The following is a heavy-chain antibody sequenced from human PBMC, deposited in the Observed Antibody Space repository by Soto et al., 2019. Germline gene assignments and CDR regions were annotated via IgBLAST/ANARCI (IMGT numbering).Heavy chain of an antibody. CDR2: FDPEDGET. J-gene: IGHJ4*02. CDR3: ATGLAAAVVEADDY. Sequence: GASVKVSCKVSGYTLTELSMHWVRQAPGKGLEWMGGFDPEDGETIYAQKFQGRVTMTEDTSTDTAYMELSSLRSEDTAVYYCATGLAAAVVEADDYWGQGTLVTVSS. V-gene: IGHV1-24*01. CDR1: GYTLTELS. D-gene: IGHD6-13*01.